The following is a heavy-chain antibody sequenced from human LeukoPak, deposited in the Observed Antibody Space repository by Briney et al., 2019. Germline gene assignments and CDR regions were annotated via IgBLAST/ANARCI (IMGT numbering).Heavy chain of an antibody. Sequence: KPSETLSLTCTVSGGSISDNYWSWIRQPPGKGLEWIGYIYYSGATNYNPSLKSRVTISVDTSKNQFSLKLNSVTAADTAVYYCARGVYIAAAQYGYWGQGTLVTVSS. CDR3: ARGVYIAAAQYGY. D-gene: IGHD6-13*01. CDR2: IYYSGAT. J-gene: IGHJ4*02. V-gene: IGHV4-59*01. CDR1: GGSISDNY.